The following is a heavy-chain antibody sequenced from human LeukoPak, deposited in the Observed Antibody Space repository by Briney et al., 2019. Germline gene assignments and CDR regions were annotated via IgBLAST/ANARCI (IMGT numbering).Heavy chain of an antibody. CDR1: GFTFGSYW. CDR2: INSDGSDT. CDR3: ARDGDTTSKVDY. V-gene: IGHV3-74*01. J-gene: IGHJ4*02. Sequence: PGGSLRLSCAASGFTFGSYWTGWVRQAPGKGLVWVSRINSDGSDTDYADSVKGRFTISRDNAKNSLYLQMNSLRVEDTAVYYRARDGDTTSKVDYLGQGTLVTVSS. D-gene: IGHD4-11*01.